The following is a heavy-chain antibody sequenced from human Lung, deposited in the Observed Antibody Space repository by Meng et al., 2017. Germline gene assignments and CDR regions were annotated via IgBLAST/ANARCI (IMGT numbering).Heavy chain of an antibody. J-gene: IGHJ5*02. V-gene: IGHV1-46*01. CDR2: INPSDGYT. Sequence: QVQLVQSGAEVKNPGASVKVSCKAAGYTFPRHWMHWVRQAPGQGLEWMGIINPSDGYTMYEQKFQDRITITGDTSTGTVYMELSGLRSEDTAVYYCTRDHSTADVTVWWFDPWGQGTLVTVSS. CDR3: TRDHSTADVTVWWFDP. D-gene: IGHD4-17*01. CDR1: GYTFPRHW.